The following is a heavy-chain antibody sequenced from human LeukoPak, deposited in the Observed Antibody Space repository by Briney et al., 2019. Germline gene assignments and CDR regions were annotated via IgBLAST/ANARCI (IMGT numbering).Heavy chain of an antibody. D-gene: IGHD3-22*01. CDR2: IKSDGST. CDR3: ARAPSEIGGYYPEYFRH. V-gene: IGHV3-74*01. J-gene: IGHJ1*01. CDR1: GFNFSSYW. Sequence: GGSLRLSCAASGFNFSSYWMHWVRQAPGKGLVWVSRIKSDGSTRYADSVKGRFTISRDNAKNTVSLQMNSLRAEDTGVYYCARAPSEIGGYYPEYFRHWGKGTLVTVSP.